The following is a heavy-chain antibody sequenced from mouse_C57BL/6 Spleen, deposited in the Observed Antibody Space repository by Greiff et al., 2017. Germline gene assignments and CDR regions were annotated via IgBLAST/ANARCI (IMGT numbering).Heavy chain of an antibody. CDR1: GYTFTSYW. D-gene: IGHD2-4*01. V-gene: IGHV1-69*01. Sequence: QVQLQQPGAELVMPGASVKLSCTASGYTFTSYWMHWVKQRPGQGLEWIGEIDPSVSYTHYNSMFKGKSTLTVDKSYSTAYMQLSSLTSEDSAVYYCARERGYDYGYFDYWGQGTTLTVSS. CDR2: IDPSVSYT. J-gene: IGHJ2*01. CDR3: ARERGYDYGYFDY.